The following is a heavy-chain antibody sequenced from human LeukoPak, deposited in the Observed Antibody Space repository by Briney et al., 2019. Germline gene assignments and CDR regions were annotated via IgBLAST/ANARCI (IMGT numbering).Heavy chain of an antibody. J-gene: IGHJ4*02. CDR3: ARGIRNQLLSEY. Sequence: ASVKVSCKTSGYTFSSFDVIWVRQATGQGLEWIGWMNPNSLNTGYAQKFRGRVTMTGDTSISTAYMELSSLISEDTAVYYCARGIRNQLLSEYWGQGSLVTVSS. CDR2: MNPNSLNT. D-gene: IGHD2-2*01. CDR1: GYTFSSFD. V-gene: IGHV1-8*01.